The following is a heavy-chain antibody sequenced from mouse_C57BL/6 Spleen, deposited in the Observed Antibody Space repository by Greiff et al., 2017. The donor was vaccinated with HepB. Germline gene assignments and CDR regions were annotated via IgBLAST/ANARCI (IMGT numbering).Heavy chain of an antibody. J-gene: IGHJ3*01. D-gene: IGHD1-1*01. CDR3: ARADGAWFAY. Sequence: QVQLQQPGAELVMPGASVKLSCKASGYTFTSYWMHWVKQRPGQGLEWIGEIDPSDSYTNYNQKFKGKSTLTVDKSSSTASMQRGSLTSEDSAVYYWARADGAWFAYWGQGTLVTVAA. V-gene: IGHV1-69*01. CDR2: IDPSDSYT. CDR1: GYTFTSYW.